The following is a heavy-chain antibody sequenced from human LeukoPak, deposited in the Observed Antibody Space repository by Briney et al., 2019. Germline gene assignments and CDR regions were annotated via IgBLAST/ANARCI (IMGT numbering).Heavy chain of an antibody. V-gene: IGHV3-53*01. Sequence: AGGSLRLSCAASGFTVSSNYMSWVRRAPGKGLEWVSVIYSGGSTDYADSVKRRFAITSDNSNNMTYLLLNIIRADETASYYFARVVYGSGSYFDYWGQGTLVTVSS. CDR3: ARVVYGSGSYFDY. CDR1: GFTVSSNY. CDR2: IYSGGST. D-gene: IGHD3-10*01. J-gene: IGHJ4*02.